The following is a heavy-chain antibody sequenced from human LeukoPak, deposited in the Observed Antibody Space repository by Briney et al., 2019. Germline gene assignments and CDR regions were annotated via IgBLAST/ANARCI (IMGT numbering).Heavy chain of an antibody. CDR1: GYTFTGYY. CDR3: AARSSSWYPDVDY. CDR2: INPNSGGT. J-gene: IGHJ4*02. Sequence: GASVKVSCKASGYTFTGYYMHWVRQAPGQGLEWMGWINPNSGGTNYAQKFQGRATMTRDTSISTAYMELSRLRSDDTAVYYCAARSSSWYPDVDYWGQGTLVTVSS. D-gene: IGHD6-13*01. V-gene: IGHV1-2*02.